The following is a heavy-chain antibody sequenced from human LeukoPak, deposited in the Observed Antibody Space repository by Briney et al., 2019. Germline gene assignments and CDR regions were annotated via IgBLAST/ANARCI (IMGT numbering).Heavy chain of an antibody. D-gene: IGHD5-18*01. V-gene: IGHV1-69*13. J-gene: IGHJ3*02. CDR3: ARARGRLWNAFDI. CDR2: IIPIFGTA. Sequence: SVKVSCKASGYTFTSYYMHWVRQAPGQGLEWMGGIIPIFGTANYAQKFQGRVTITADESTSTAYMELSSLRSEDTAVYYCARARGRLWNAFDIWGQGTMVTVSS. CDR1: GYTFTSYY.